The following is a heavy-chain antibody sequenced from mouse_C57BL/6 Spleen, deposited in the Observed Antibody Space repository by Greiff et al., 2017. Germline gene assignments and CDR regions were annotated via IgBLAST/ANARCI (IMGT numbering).Heavy chain of an antibody. V-gene: IGHV1-81*01. CDR3: AIYVGYGSSYRYFDV. D-gene: IGHD1-1*01. CDR2: IYPRSGNT. J-gene: IGHJ1*03. CDR1: GYTFTSYG. Sequence: VQLQQSGAELARPGASVKLSCKASGYTFTSYGISWVKQRTGQGLEWIGEIYPRSGNTYYNEKFKGKATLTADKSSSTAYMELRSLTSEDSAVYFCAIYVGYGSSYRYFDVWGTGTTVTVSS.